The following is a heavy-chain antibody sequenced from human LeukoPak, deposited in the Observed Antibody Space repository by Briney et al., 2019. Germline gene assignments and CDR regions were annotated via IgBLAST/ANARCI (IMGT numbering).Heavy chain of an antibody. CDR2: ISYNSRTI. V-gene: IGHV3-48*03. Sequence: GGSLRLSSEASGFTFNTYDMNWVRQAPGKGLEWISYISYNSRTIYYADSVKGRFTISRDNAKNSLFLRMNRLRADDTAVYYCAREGAYDSIWGSYRPHFDYWGQGILATVSS. J-gene: IGHJ4*02. D-gene: IGHD3-16*02. CDR3: AREGAYDSIWGSYRPHFDY. CDR1: GFTFNTYD.